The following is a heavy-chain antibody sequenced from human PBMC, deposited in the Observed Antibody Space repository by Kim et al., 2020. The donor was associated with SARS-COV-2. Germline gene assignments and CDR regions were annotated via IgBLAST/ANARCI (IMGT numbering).Heavy chain of an antibody. V-gene: IGHV4-61*02. CDR1: GGSISSGSYY. CDR2: IYTSGST. J-gene: IGHJ4*02. Sequence: SETLSLTCTVSGGSISSGSYYWSWIRQPAGKGLEWIGRIYTSGSTNYNPSLKSRVTISVDTSKNQFSLKLSSVTAADTAVYYCARDAPLAYYDSSGLDYWGPGTLVTVSS. CDR3: ARDAPLAYYDSSGLDY. D-gene: IGHD3-22*01.